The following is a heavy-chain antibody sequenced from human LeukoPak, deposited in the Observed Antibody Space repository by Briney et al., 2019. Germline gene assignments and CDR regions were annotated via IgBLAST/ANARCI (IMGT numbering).Heavy chain of an antibody. CDR1: GFTFSSYG. J-gene: IGHJ6*03. V-gene: IGHV3-30*02. Sequence: GGSLRLSCAASGFTFSSYGMHWVRQAPGKGLEWVAFIRYDGSNKYYADSVKGRFTISRDNSKNTLYLQMNSLRAEDTAVYYCAKDGYSSSWYDNGLMGVWGKGTTVTVSS. D-gene: IGHD6-13*01. CDR3: AKDGYSSSWYDNGLMGV. CDR2: IRYDGSNK.